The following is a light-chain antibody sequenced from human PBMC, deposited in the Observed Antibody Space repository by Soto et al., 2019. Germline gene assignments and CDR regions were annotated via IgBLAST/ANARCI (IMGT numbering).Light chain of an antibody. CDR1: QVISSP. J-gene: IGKJ1*01. V-gene: IGKV1-9*01. CDR3: QEYNSWWA. CDR2: AAS. Sequence: DIQLTQAPSFLSASAGDRVTISCRASQVISSPLAWYPQTQGRAPKLLIYAASTLQTGVPSRCSGGRCGTEFTLKITSLQPEGFGTQYCQEYNSWWAFGQGTKVDIK.